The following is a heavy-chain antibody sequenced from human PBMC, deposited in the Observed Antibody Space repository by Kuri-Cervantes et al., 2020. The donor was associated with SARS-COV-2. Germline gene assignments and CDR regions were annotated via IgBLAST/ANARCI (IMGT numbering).Heavy chain of an antibody. CDR3: AKEGGHNEIDY. J-gene: IGHJ4*02. D-gene: IGHD5-24*01. V-gene: IGHV3-30-3*01. CDR1: GFTFSSYA. CDR2: ISYDGSNK. Sequence: LSLTCAASGFTFSSYAMHWVRQAPGKGLEWEAVISYDGSNKYYADSVKGRFTISRDNSKNTLYLQMNSLRAEDTAVYYCAKEGGHNEIDYWGQGTLVTVSS.